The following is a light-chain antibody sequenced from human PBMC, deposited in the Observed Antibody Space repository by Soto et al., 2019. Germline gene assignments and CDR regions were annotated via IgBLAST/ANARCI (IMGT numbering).Light chain of an antibody. Sequence: IVFTQSPVTLSLSPGERATLSCRASQHISTFLAWYQHKVGQAPRLLISDASKRAIGTPARFSGSGSGTDFTLTISSLEPEDFAVYYCQQRSYGYTFGQWTKREI. CDR1: QHISTF. CDR3: QQRSYGYT. J-gene: IGKJ2*01. CDR2: DAS. V-gene: IGKV3-11*01.